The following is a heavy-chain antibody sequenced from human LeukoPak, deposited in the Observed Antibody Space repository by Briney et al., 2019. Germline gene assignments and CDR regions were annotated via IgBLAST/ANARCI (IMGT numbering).Heavy chain of an antibody. V-gene: IGHV4-59*01. D-gene: IGHD4-17*01. CDR2: IYYSGST. J-gene: IGHJ4*02. CDR3: ARDKGLRDFDY. CDR1: GGSISSYY. Sequence: SETLSLTCTVSGGSISSYYWSWIRQPPGKGLEWIGYIYYSGSTDYNPSLKSRVTISVDASKNQFSLKLSSVTAADTAVYYCARDKGLRDFDYWGQGTLVTVSS.